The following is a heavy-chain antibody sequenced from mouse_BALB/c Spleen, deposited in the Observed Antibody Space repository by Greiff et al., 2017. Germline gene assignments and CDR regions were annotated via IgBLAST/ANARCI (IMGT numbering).Heavy chain of an antibody. J-gene: IGHJ2*01. CDR2: INPSTGYT. V-gene: IGHV1-7*01. Sequence: VQLQQSGAELAKPGASVKMSCKASGYTFTSYWMHWVKQRPGQGLEWIGYINPSTGYTEYNQKFKDKATLTADKSSSTAYMQLSSLTSEDSAVYYCALGDGDYWGQGTTLTVSS. CDR3: ALGDGDY. CDR1: GYTFTSYW. D-gene: IGHD4-1*01.